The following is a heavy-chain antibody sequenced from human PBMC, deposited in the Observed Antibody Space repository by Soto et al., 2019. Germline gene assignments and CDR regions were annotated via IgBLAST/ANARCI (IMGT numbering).Heavy chain of an antibody. J-gene: IGHJ4*02. CDR3: ARDLAYIREY. D-gene: IGHD3-10*01. CDR2: ISTAHADI. Sequence: QVQLIQSGPEVRKPGASVKVSCKTSGYTFTDYGISWVRQAPGQGLEWMGWISTAHADIGYAQKFQGRVTMXXDTSTSTSFMELRSLRSDDTAIYYCARDLAYIREYWGQGTQVTVSS. CDR1: GYTFTDYG. V-gene: IGHV1-18*01.